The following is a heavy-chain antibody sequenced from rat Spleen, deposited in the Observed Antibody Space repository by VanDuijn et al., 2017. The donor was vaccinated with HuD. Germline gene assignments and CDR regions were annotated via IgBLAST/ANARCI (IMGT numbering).Heavy chain of an antibody. J-gene: IGHJ2*01. CDR3: ARCFDY. Sequence: EVQLVESGGGLVQPGGTLKLSCAASGITFSNYAMAWVRQAPTKGLEWVATINFDGSSTYYRDSVRGRFSISRDNARSTLYLQMDSLRSEDTATYYCARCFDYWGQGVMVTVSS. CDR1: GITFSNYA. CDR2: INFDGSST. V-gene: IGHV5-29*01.